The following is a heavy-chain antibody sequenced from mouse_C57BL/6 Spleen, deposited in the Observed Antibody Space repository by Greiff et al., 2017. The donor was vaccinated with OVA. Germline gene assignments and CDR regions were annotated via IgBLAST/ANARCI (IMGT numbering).Heavy chain of an antibody. CDR3: ARAIPRDYFDY. CDR2: ISAGGSYT. J-gene: IGHJ2*01. CDR1: GFTFSSYA. V-gene: IGHV5-4*01. Sequence: DVQLVESGGGLVKPGGSLKLSCAASGFTFSSYAMSWVRQTPEKRLEWVATISAGGSYTYYPDNVKGRFTFSRDNAKNNLYLHRSHLKSEDTAMYYCARAIPRDYFDYWGQGTTLTVSS.